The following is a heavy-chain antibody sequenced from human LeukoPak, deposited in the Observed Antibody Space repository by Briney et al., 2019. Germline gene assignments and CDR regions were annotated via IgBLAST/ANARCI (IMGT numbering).Heavy chain of an antibody. D-gene: IGHD2-8*01. CDR2: INSDGGST. CDR1: GFTFSSYW. Sequence: GGSLRLSCAASGFTFSSYWMHWVRQAPGKGLVWVSRINSDGGSTSYADSVKGRFTISRDNAKNTLYLQMNSLRAEDTAVYYCARRPYCTNGVCYPFDYWGQGTLVTVSS. CDR3: ARRPYCTNGVCYPFDY. J-gene: IGHJ4*02. V-gene: IGHV3-74*01.